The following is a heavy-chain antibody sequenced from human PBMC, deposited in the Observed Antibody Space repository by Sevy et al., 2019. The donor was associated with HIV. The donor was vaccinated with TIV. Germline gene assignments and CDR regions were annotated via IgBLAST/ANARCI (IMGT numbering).Heavy chain of an antibody. CDR1: GGSISSYY. CDR2: IYYSGST. J-gene: IGHJ6*02. CDR3: ARAPGRRTARADYYGMDV. V-gene: IGHV4-59*01. Sequence: SETLSLTCTVSGGSISSYYWSWIRQPPGKGLEGIGYIYYSGSTNYNPSLKSRVTISVDTSKNQFSLRLSSVTAADTAVYYCARAPGRRTARADYYGMDVWGQGTTVTVSS.